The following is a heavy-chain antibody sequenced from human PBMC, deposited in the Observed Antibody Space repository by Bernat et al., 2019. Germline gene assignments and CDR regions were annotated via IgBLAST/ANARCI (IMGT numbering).Heavy chain of an antibody. CDR3: AKDPASVWYSGSGDFDY. V-gene: IGHV3-30*18. D-gene: IGHD1-26*01. CDR2: ISYDGSNK. CDR1: GFTFSSYG. Sequence: QVQLVESGGGVVQPGRSLRLSCAAPGFTFSSYGMHWVRQAPGKGLEWVAVISYDGSNKYYADSVKGRFTISRDNSKNTLYLQMNSLRAEDTAVYYCAKDPASVWYSGSGDFDYWGQGTLVTVSS. J-gene: IGHJ4*02.